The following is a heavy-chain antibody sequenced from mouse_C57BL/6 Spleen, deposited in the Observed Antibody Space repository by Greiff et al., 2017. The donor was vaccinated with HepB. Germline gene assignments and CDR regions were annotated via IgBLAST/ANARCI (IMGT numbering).Heavy chain of an antibody. CDR1: GYTFTDYY. J-gene: IGHJ1*03. CDR3: ARGDYYGSSYGYFDV. Sequence: EVQLQQSGPELVKPGASVKISCKASGYTFTDYYMNWVKQSHGKSLEWIGDINPNNGGTSYNQKFKGKATLTVDKSSSTAYMELRSLTSVDSAVYYCARGDYYGSSYGYFDVWGTGTTVTVSS. D-gene: IGHD1-1*01. CDR2: INPNNGGT. V-gene: IGHV1-26*01.